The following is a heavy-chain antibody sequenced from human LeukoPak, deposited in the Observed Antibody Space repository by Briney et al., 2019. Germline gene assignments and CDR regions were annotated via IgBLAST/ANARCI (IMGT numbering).Heavy chain of an antibody. Sequence: GGSLRLSCAASGLTFSNAWMSSVRQAPGKGLEWVGRIKSKTDGGTTDYAAPVKGRFAISRDDSKNTLYLQMNSLKTEDTAVYYCTTDSPDYELRYFDWLLPFDYWGQGTLVTVSS. J-gene: IGHJ4*02. D-gene: IGHD3-9*01. CDR1: GLTFSNAW. CDR2: IKSKTDGGTT. V-gene: IGHV3-15*01. CDR3: TTDSPDYELRYFDWLLPFDY.